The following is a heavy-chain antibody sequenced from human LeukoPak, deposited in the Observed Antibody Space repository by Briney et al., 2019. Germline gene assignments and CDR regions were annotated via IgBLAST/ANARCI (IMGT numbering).Heavy chain of an antibody. CDR2: ISGSGGST. V-gene: IGHV3-23*01. D-gene: IGHD4-23*01. Sequence: GGSLRLSCAASGFTFSSYAKSWVRQAPGKGLEWVSAISGSGGSTYYADSVKGRFTISRDNSKNTLYLQMNSLRAEDTAVYYCAKLGGNSYYYYYMDVWGKGTTVTVSS. CDR3: AKLGGNSYYYYYMDV. CDR1: GFTFSSYA. J-gene: IGHJ6*03.